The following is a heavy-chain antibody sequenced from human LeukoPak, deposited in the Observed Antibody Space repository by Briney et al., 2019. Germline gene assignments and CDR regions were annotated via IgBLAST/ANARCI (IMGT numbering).Heavy chain of an antibody. CDR3: SRERHSYGPFDY. CDR1: GFTFGNFG. V-gene: IGHV3-49*04. Sequence: GGSLRLSCTASGFTFGNFGMSWVRQAPGKGLQWVGFIRSKAYGGTTEYAASVKGRFTISRDDSTRIAYLQMNSLKTDDTGVYYCSRERHSYGPFDYWGQGTLVTVSS. J-gene: IGHJ4*02. CDR2: IRSKAYGGTT. D-gene: IGHD5-18*01.